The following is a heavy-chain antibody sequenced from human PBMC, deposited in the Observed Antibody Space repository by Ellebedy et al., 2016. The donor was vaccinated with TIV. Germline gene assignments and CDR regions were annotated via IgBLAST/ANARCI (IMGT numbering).Heavy chain of an antibody. CDR1: GFTFSSYS. Sequence: GESLKISCAASGFTFSSYSMNWVRQAPGKGLEWVSSISSSSIYIYYADSVKGRFTISRDNAKNSLYLQMNSLRAEDTAVYYCARARGPNYDILTIPMKHTSYYYYGMDVWGQGTTVTVSS. J-gene: IGHJ6*02. CDR2: ISSSSIYI. D-gene: IGHD3-9*01. CDR3: ARARGPNYDILTIPMKHTSYYYYGMDV. V-gene: IGHV3-21*01.